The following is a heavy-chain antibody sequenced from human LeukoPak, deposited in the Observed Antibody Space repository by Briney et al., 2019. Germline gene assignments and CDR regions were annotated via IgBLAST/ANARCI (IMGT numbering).Heavy chain of an antibody. Sequence: PGRSLRLSCAASGFTFSNYGMHWVRQAPGKGREWVAVIWYDGSERYYADSVKGRFTISRDNSKNTLYLQMNSLRAEDTAVYYCAKIGDSSGYLLSRFDYWGQGTLVTVSS. V-gene: IGHV3-33*06. CDR2: IWYDGSER. J-gene: IGHJ4*02. D-gene: IGHD3-22*01. CDR1: GFTFSNYG. CDR3: AKIGDSSGYLLSRFDY.